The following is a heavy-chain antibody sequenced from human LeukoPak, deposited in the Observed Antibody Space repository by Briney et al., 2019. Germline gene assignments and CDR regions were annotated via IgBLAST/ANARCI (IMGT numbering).Heavy chain of an antibody. CDR1: GGTFSSYA. V-gene: IGHV1-69*13. J-gene: IGHJ5*02. D-gene: IGHD2-2*01. CDR3: ARDNSAAMTNWFDP. Sequence: SVKVSCKASGGTFSSYAISWVRQAPGQGLEWMGGIIPIFGTANYAQKFQGRVTITADESTSAAYMELSSLRSEDTAVYYCARDNSAAMTNWFDPWGQGTLVTVSS. CDR2: IIPIFGTA.